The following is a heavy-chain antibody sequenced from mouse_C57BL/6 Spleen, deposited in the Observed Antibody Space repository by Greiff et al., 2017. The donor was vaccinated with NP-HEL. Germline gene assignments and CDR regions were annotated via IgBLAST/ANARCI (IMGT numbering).Heavy chain of an antibody. CDR1: GYTFTDYY. Sequence: EVKLQESGPELVKPGASVKISCKASGYTFTDYYMNWVKQSHGKSLEWIGDINPNNGGTSYNQKFKGKATLTVDKSSSTAYLELRSLTSEDSAVYYCANECYYAMDYWGQRTSVTVSS. CDR2: INPNNGGT. J-gene: IGHJ4*01. CDR3: ANECYYAMDY. D-gene: IGHD6-1*01. V-gene: IGHV1-26*01.